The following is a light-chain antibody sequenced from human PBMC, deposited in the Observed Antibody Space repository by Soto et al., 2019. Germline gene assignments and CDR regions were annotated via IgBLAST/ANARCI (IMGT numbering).Light chain of an antibody. CDR1: SSNIGSNYD. CDR3: QSYDSSLNGYV. CDR2: ANN. V-gene: IGLV1-40*01. J-gene: IGLJ1*01. Sequence: QSVLTQPPSVSVAPGQRVTISCTGSSSNIGSNYDVHWYQFLPGAAPKLLIYANNNRPSGVPDRFSASKSGTSASLALAGLQAEDEAFYYCQSYDSSLNGYVFGSGTKVTVL.